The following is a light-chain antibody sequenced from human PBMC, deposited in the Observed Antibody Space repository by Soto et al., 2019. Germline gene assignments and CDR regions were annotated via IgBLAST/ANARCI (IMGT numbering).Light chain of an antibody. V-gene: IGLV2-14*01. CDR1: SSDVGGYNY. J-gene: IGLJ1*01. CDR2: EVS. Sequence: QSVLTQPASVSGSPGQSITISCTGTSSDVGGYNYVSWYQQQSGKAPKLMIHEVSNRPSGVSNRFSGSKSGNTASLTISGLQAEDEADYYCSSYTSSRASVFGIGTKLTVL. CDR3: SSYTSSRASV.